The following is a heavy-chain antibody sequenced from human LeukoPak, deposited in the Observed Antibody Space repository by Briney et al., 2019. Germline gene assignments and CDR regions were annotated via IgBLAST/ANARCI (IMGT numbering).Heavy chain of an antibody. Sequence: PGGSLRLSCAASGFTFDDYGMSWVRQAPGKGLEWVSGINWNGGSTGYADSVKGRFTISRDNAKNSLYLQMNRLRAEDTALYYCASLGGSGSTYYYYMDVWGKGTTVTVSS. CDR1: GFTFDDYG. J-gene: IGHJ6*03. V-gene: IGHV3-20*04. D-gene: IGHD3-10*01. CDR2: INWNGGST. CDR3: ASLGGSGSTYYYYMDV.